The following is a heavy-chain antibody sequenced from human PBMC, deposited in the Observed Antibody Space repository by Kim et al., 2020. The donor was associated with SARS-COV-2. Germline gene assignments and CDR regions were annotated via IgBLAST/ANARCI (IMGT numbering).Heavy chain of an antibody. J-gene: IGHJ5*02. CDR2: IYNSGST. Sequence: SETLSLTCTVSGGYISTGGYYWSWIRQLPGKGLEWIGNIYNSGSTHYNPSLESRLTMSVDTSKNQFSLKLRSVTAADTAIYYCVRVNDDYADYRDWFDP. CDR1: GGYISTGGYY. D-gene: IGHD4-17*01. V-gene: IGHV4-31*03. CDR3: VRVNDDYADYRDWFDP.